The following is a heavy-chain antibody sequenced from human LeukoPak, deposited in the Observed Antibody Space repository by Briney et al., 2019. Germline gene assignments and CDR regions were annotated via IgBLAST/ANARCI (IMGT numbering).Heavy chain of an antibody. D-gene: IGHD5-18*01. Sequence: GGSLRLSCAASGFTFSSYGMHWVRQAPGKGLEWVAFIRYDGSNKYYADSVKGRFTISRDNSKNTLYLQMNSLRAEDTAVYYCAKDARGYSYGFRFDPWGQGTLVTVSS. CDR3: AKDARGYSYGFRFDP. J-gene: IGHJ5*02. CDR2: IRYDGSNK. CDR1: GFTFSSYG. V-gene: IGHV3-30*02.